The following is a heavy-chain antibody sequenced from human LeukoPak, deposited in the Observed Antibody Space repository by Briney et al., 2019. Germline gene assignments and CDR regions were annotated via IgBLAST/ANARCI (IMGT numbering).Heavy chain of an antibody. CDR2: ISAYNGNI. V-gene: IGHV1-18*01. Sequence: ASVKVSCKASGYTFTSYGISWVRQAPGQGLEGMGWISAYNGNINYAQKLQGRVTMTTDTSTSTAYMELRSLRSDDTAVYYCARGYDILTGHYYYYMDVWGKGTTVTVSS. J-gene: IGHJ6*03. CDR1: GYTFTSYG. D-gene: IGHD3-9*01. CDR3: ARGYDILTGHYYYYMDV.